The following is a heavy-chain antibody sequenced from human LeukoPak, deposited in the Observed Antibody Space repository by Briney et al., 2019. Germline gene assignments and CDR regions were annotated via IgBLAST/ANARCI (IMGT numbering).Heavy chain of an antibody. CDR3: AKLKTIFGVVIDY. V-gene: IGHV3-23*01. Sequence: PGGSLRICCAASGFTFRSYAMSWVRQAPGMGLGSVSAISGSGGSTYYADSVKGRFTISRDNSKNTLYLQMNSLRAEDTAVYYCAKLKTIFGVVIDYWGQGTLVTVSS. J-gene: IGHJ4*02. CDR2: ISGSGGST. CDR1: GFTFRSYA. D-gene: IGHD3-3*01.